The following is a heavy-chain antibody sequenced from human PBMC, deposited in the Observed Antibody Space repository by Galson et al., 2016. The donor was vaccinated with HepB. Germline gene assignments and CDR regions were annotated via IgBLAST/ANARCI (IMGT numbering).Heavy chain of an antibody. CDR1: GASISSSTYY. CDR2: LYYSVNT. V-gene: IGHV4-39*01. Sequence: SETLSLTCTVSGASISSSTYYWGWIRQPPGRGLEWIGSLYYSVNTQYNPSLKSRVTMSVDTSKNQFSLKLSSVTAADTAIYYCARPPFDYWGQGTLVTVSS. CDR3: ARPPFDY. J-gene: IGHJ4*02.